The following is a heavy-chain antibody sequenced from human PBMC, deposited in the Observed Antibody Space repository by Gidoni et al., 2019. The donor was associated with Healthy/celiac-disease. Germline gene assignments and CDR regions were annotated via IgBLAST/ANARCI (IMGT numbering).Heavy chain of an antibody. CDR1: GSTFSSYW. J-gene: IGHJ5*02. CDR2: INSDGSST. Sequence: LRLSCAASGSTFSSYWMHWVRQAPGKGLVWVSRINSDGSSTSYADSVKGRFTISRDNAKNTLYLQMNSLRAEDTAVYYCARWGSGSYPNWFDPWGQGTLVTVSS. V-gene: IGHV3-74*01. D-gene: IGHD1-26*01. CDR3: ARWGSGSYPNWFDP.